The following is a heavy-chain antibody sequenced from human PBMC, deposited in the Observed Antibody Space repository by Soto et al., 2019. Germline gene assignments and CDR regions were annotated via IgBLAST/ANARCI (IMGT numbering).Heavy chain of an antibody. D-gene: IGHD3-10*01. Sequence: SETLSLTCAVYGGSFSGYYWSWIRQPPGKGLEWIGEINHSGSTNYNPSLKRRVTISVDTTKNHFSLKLSSVTAADTAVYYCARLLEHIVPSDAFDIWGQGTMVTVSS. J-gene: IGHJ3*02. CDR1: GGSFSGYY. V-gene: IGHV4-34*01. CDR3: ARLLEHIVPSDAFDI. CDR2: INHSGST.